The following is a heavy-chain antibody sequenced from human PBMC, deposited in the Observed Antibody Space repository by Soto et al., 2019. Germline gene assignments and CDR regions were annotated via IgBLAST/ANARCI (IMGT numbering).Heavy chain of an antibody. J-gene: IGHJ5*02. D-gene: IGHD1-26*01. Sequence: QVQLVQSGAELRKPGASVKVSCKTSGYTFTNSYLSWVRQAPGRGLEWVGWISPSNGNTNYAKKLQGRVTMNTDTSTSTVYMELRSLRPDDTAVYYCTRGGGAHYRFDPWGQGTLVTVSS. CDR3: TRGGGAHYRFDP. V-gene: IGHV1-18*01. CDR1: GYTFTNSY. CDR2: ISPSNGNT.